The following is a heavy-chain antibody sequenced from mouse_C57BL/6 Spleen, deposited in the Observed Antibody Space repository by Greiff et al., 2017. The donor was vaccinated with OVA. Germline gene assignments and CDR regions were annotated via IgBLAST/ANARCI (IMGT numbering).Heavy chain of an antibody. J-gene: IGHJ4*01. CDR2: IDPSDSYT. CDR3: ARSIYDGYSFYYAMDY. V-gene: IGHV1-50*01. D-gene: IGHD2-3*01. Sequence: QVQLQQPGAELVKPGASVKLSCKASGYTFTSYWMQWVKQRPGQGLEWIGEIDPSDSYTNYNQKFKGKATLTVDTSSSTAYMQLSGLTSEDSAVYYCARSIYDGYSFYYAMDYWGQGTSVTVSS. CDR1: GYTFTSYW.